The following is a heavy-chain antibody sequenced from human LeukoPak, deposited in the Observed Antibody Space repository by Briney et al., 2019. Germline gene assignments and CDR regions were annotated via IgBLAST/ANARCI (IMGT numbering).Heavy chain of an antibody. V-gene: IGHV4-59*12. CDR2: IYYSGST. J-gene: IGHJ2*01. CDR1: SGSISKYY. Sequence: PSETLSLTCTVSSGSISKYYWSWIRQSLGKGLEWIGYIYYSGSTTYNPSLKSRVTMSVDMSKNRLSLRLSSVTAADTAVYYCARRFPWYFDLWGRGTLVTVSS. CDR3: ARRFPWYFDL.